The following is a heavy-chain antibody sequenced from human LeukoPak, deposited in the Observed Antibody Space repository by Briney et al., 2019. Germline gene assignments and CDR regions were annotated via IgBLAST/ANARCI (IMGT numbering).Heavy chain of an antibody. V-gene: IGHV3-23*01. D-gene: IGHD3-3*02. J-gene: IGHJ3*02. CDR3: AKDSTRSGAFDI. Sequence: PGGSLRLSCAASGFTFSSYAMSWVRQAPGKGPEWVSAISGSGGSTYYADSVKGRFTISRDNSKNTLYLQMNSLRAEDTAVYYCAKDSTRSGAFDIWGQGTVVTVSS. CDR1: GFTFSSYA. CDR2: ISGSGGST.